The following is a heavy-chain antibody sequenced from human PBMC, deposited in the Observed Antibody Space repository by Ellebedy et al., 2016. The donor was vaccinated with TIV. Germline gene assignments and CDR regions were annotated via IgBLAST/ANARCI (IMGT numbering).Heavy chain of an antibody. Sequence: SETLSLXXTVSGGSISSYYWSWIRQPPGKGLEWIGYIYYSGSTNYNPSLKSRVTISVDTSKNQFSLKLSSVTAADTAVYYCARDGYYGSGSYYHYYGMDVWGQGTTVTVSS. D-gene: IGHD3-10*01. J-gene: IGHJ6*02. CDR1: GGSISSYY. CDR2: IYYSGST. CDR3: ARDGYYGSGSYYHYYGMDV. V-gene: IGHV4-59*12.